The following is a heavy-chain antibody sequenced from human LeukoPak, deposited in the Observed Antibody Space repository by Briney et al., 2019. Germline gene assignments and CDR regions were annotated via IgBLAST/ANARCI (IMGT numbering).Heavy chain of an antibody. V-gene: IGHV3-74*01. D-gene: IGHD1-1*01. J-gene: IGHJ4*02. CDR3: ARGGIWNGFDY. CDR2: IDNDGSST. CDR1: GFTFRNYW. Sequence: GGSLRLSCAASGFTFRNYWMHWVRQGPGKGLVWVARIDNDGSSTIYADSVKGRFTISRGNAKNTLYLQMNSLRAEDTTVYYCARGGIWNGFDYWGQGTLVTVSS.